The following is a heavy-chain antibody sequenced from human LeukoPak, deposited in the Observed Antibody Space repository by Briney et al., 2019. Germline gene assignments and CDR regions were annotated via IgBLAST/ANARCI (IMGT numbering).Heavy chain of an antibody. CDR2: IYYSGST. CDR1: GGSISSYY. V-gene: IGHV4-59*01. Sequence: SETLSLPCTVSGGSISSYYWSWIRQPPGKGLEWIGYIYYSGSTNYNPSLKSRVTISLDASKNQFSLKLSSVTAADTALYYCARAAVTMGATKFDYSGEPTLVTVSS. D-gene: IGHD1-26*01. CDR3: ARAAVTMGATKFDY. J-gene: IGHJ4*02.